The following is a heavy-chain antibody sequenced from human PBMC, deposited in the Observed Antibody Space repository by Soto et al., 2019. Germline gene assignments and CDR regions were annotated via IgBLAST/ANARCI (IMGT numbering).Heavy chain of an antibody. CDR3: VRDSGAKLSSS. CDR1: GGTFSSYR. Sequence: QVQLVQSGAEVKKPGSSVKVSCKASGGTFSSYRINWVRQAPGQGLEWVGGIVPIYRTADYAQKFQGRVTITADESARTSHMELRSLKSQEPAVYYCVRDSGAKLSSSWGQGTLVTVSS. J-gene: IGHJ4*02. V-gene: IGHV1-69*01. D-gene: IGHD6-13*01. CDR2: IVPIYRTA.